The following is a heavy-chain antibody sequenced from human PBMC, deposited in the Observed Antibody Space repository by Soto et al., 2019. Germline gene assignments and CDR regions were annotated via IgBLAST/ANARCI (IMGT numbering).Heavy chain of an antibody. V-gene: IGHV1-3*01. CDR2: INAGNGNT. CDR1: GYTFTGYY. J-gene: IGHJ5*02. CDR3: ARADSLRFFGGWFDP. Sequence: ASVKVSCKASGYTFTGYYMHWVRQAPGQGLEWMGWINAGNGNTKYSQKFQGRVTITRDTSASTAYMELSSLRSEDTAVYYCARADSLRFFGGWFDPWGKGTLVTVSS. D-gene: IGHD3-3*01.